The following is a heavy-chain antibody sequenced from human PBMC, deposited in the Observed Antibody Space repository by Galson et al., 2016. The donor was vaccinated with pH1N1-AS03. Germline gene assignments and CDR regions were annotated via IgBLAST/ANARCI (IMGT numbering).Heavy chain of an antibody. J-gene: IGHJ1*01. Sequence: CAISGDSVSSDRAAWNWIRQSPSRGLEWLGRTYYRSKWYYDYAVSVESRMTIRPDTSKNQVSLQLNSVTPEDTAVYYCARGGLGTPVPLFQHWGQGTLVTVSS. CDR1: GDSVSSDRAA. CDR3: ARGGLGTPVPLFQH. D-gene: IGHD1-14*01. CDR2: TYYRSKWYY. V-gene: IGHV6-1*01.